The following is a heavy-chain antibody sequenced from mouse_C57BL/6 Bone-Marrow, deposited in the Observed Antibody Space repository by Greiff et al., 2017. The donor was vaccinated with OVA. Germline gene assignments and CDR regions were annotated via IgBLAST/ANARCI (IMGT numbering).Heavy chain of an antibody. CDR3: TAATVYDVGV. D-gene: IGHD1-1*01. V-gene: IGHV14-4*01. CDR1: GFNITDDY. J-gene: IGHJ2*01. Sequence: VQLQQSGAELVRPGASVKLSCKASGFNITDDYMHWVKQRPEQGLEWIGWIYPENGDTEYDSKFQGKATITADTSSNTAYLQLSSLTSEDTAVGDCTAATVYDVGVWGQGTTLTVSS. CDR2: IYPENGDT.